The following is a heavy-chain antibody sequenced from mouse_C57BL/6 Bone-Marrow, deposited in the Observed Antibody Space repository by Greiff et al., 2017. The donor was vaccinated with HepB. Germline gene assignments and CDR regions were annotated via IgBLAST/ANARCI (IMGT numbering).Heavy chain of an antibody. CDR3: ARPVVAAYYYAMDY. Sequence: LQESGPELVKPGASVKISCKASGYAFSSSWMNWVKQRPGKGLEWIGRIYPGDGDTNYNGKFKGKATLTADKSSSTAYMQLSSLTSEDSAVYFCARPVVAAYYYAMDYWGQGTSVTVSS. CDR1: GYAFSSSW. D-gene: IGHD1-1*01. CDR2: IYPGDGDT. J-gene: IGHJ4*01. V-gene: IGHV1-82*01.